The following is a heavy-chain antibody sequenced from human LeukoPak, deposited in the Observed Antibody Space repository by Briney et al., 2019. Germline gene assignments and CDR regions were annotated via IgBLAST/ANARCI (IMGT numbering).Heavy chain of an antibody. J-gene: IGHJ5*02. V-gene: IGHV1-46*01. CDR3: ARDGGQSYDILTGYYNNDWFDP. D-gene: IGHD3-9*01. CDR2: INPSGGST. Sequence: ASVKVSCKASGYTFTSYYMHWVRQAPGQGLEWMGIINPSGGSTSYAQKFQGRVTMTRDTSTSTVYMELSRLRSDDTAVYYCARDGGQSYDILTGYYNNDWFDPWGQGTLVTVSS. CDR1: GYTFTSYY.